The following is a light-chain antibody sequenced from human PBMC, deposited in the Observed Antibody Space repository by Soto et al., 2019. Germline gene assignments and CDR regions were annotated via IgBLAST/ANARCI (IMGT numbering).Light chain of an antibody. CDR3: QQYGSSPYT. CDR2: GAS. V-gene: IGKV3-20*01. CDR1: QSVSSNY. Sequence: EIVLTQSPGTLSLSPGERVTLSCRASQSVSSNYLAWYQQRPGQAPRLLIYGASSRATGVPDSFSGSGSGTDFTLTISRLEPEDSAVYYCQQYGSSPYTFGQGTKVDIK. J-gene: IGKJ2*01.